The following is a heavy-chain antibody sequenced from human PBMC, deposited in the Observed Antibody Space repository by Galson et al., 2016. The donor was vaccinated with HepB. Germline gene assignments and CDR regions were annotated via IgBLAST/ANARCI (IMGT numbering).Heavy chain of an antibody. J-gene: IGHJ4*02. CDR1: RGSVSSSAYY. Sequence: SETLSLTCTVSRGSVSSSAYYWSWIRQTPGKGLQWIGTVYYDATTFYSPSLKSRVTISIDTSKNQFSRRLNSVTAADTAIYYCARKIYYFDNWGQGPLVAGSS. CDR3: ARKIYYFDN. CDR2: VYYDATT. V-gene: IGHV4-39*07. D-gene: IGHD3-3*01.